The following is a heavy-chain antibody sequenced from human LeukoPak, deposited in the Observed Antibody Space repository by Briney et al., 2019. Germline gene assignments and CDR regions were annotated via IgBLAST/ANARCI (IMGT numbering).Heavy chain of an antibody. V-gene: IGHV3-49*04. CDR2: IRSKVYGGTA. CDR3: ARAPEIMVRGIFIPDYFDY. J-gene: IGHJ4*02. D-gene: IGHD3-10*01. Sequence: GRSLRLSCAASGFDYRDYGMSWVRQGPGKGLEWVGFIRSKVYGGTADYAASVKGRFIISRDDSKTTAYPQMNSLKSEDTAIYYCARAPEIMVRGIFIPDYFDYWGLGTLVTVSS. CDR1: GFDYRDYG.